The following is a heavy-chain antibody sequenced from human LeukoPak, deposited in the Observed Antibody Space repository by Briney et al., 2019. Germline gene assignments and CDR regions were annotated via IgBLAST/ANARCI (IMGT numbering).Heavy chain of an antibody. CDR2: IIPIFGTA. Sequence: SVKVSCKASGGTFSSYAISWVRQAPGQGLEWMGGIIPIFGTANYAQKFQGRVTITTDESTSTAYMELSSLRSEDTAVYYCARDGIVVVPAANVWGQGTLVTVSS. CDR3: ARDGIVVVPAANV. V-gene: IGHV1-69*05. CDR1: GGTFSSYA. D-gene: IGHD2-2*01. J-gene: IGHJ4*02.